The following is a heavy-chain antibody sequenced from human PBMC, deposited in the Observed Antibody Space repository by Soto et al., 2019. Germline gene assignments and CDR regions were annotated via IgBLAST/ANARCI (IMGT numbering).Heavy chain of an antibody. J-gene: IGHJ6*02. CDR3: ATNSYYSLGV. V-gene: IGHV4-4*02. CDR2: IYHSGST. Sequence: QVQLQESGPGLVKPSGTLSLTCAVSSGSISSGHWWNWVRQPPGKGLEGIGGIYHSGSTNYNPSVKSRVTVSVDKSMNQFSLKLTSVTAADTAVYYCATNSYYSLGVWGQGTTVTVSS. CDR1: SGSISSGHW.